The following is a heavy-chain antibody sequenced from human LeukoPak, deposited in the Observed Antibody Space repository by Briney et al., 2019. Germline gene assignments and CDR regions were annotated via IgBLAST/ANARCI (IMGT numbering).Heavy chain of an antibody. D-gene: IGHD6-19*01. J-gene: IGHJ4*02. V-gene: IGHV3-30*04. CDR3: AREGLSGGDNWAYCYDY. CDR1: GFTFSSYA. Sequence: PGGSLRLSCAASGFTFSSYAMHWVRQAPGKGLEWVAVISYDGSNKYYADSVKGRFTISRDNSKNTLYLQMNSLRAEDTAVYYCAREGLSGGDNWAYCYDYWGQGTLVTVSS. CDR2: ISYDGSNK.